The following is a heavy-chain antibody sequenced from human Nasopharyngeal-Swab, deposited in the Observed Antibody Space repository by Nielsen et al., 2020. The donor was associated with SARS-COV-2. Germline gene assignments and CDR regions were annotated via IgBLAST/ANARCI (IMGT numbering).Heavy chain of an antibody. J-gene: IGHJ6*03. V-gene: IGHV4-39*01. D-gene: IGHD5-18*01. Sequence: SETLSLTCTVSGGSISSSSYYWGRNRQPPGKGLEWIGIIYYSGSTYYTPSHKSRVTISVDTSKNQFTLKLSSVTAADTAVYYCATYGYGSYYYYYMDVWGKGTTVTVSS. CDR3: ATYGYGSYYYYYMDV. CDR1: GGSISSSSYY. CDR2: IYYSGST.